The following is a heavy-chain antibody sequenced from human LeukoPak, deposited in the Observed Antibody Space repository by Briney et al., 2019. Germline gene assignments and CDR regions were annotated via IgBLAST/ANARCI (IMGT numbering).Heavy chain of an antibody. CDR1: GYNFSGHY. D-gene: IGHD3-22*01. CDR2: IKSSNGDT. J-gene: IGHJ4*02. V-gene: IGHV1-2*02. CDR3: ASPPLSSAMFYAH. Sequence: ASVKVSCKASGYNFSGHYMHWVRQAPGQGLEWMGWIKSSNGDTKYAQNFQGRVTMTRAPSISTAYMDLNSLRSDDTAVYYCASPPLSSAMFYAHWGQGTLVTVSS.